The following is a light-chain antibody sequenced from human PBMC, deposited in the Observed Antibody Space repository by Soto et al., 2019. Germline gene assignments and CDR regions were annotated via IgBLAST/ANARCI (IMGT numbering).Light chain of an antibody. J-gene: IGKJ5*01. V-gene: IGKV3-20*01. CDR3: QQYGGSPIT. CDR2: DAS. Sequence: EIVLTQSPATLSLSPGERATLSCRASQSVSSYLAWYQQKPGQAPRLLIYDASSRATGIPDRFSGSGSGTDFTLTISRLEPEDFAVYYCQQYGGSPITFGQGTRLEI. CDR1: QSVSSY.